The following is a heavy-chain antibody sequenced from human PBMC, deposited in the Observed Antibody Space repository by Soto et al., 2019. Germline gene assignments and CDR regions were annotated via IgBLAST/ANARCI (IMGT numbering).Heavy chain of an antibody. Sequence: ASVKVSCKASGYTFTIYAMHLVRQAPGQRLEWMGWINAGNGNTKYSQKFQGRVTITRDTSASTAYMELSSLRSEDTAVYYCARDLVVVAATPTGYFGYWGQGTLVTVSS. CDR3: ARDLVVVAATPTGYFGY. CDR2: INAGNGNT. CDR1: GYTFTIYA. V-gene: IGHV1-3*01. D-gene: IGHD2-15*01. J-gene: IGHJ4*02.